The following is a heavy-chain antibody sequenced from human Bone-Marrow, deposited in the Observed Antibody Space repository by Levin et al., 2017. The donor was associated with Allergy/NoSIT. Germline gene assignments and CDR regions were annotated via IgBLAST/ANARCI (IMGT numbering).Heavy chain of an antibody. J-gene: IGHJ2*01. CDR1: GFNFSSHG. CDR2: IWSDGSHK. V-gene: IGHV3-33*01. Sequence: PGGSLRLSCAASGFNFSSHGMHWVRQAPAKGLEWVAVIWSDGSHKYYEDSVKGRFTISRDNSKKTLFLQMNTLRAEDTAVYYCAREVSCSDGNCPWYFDRWGRGTLVTVSS. CDR3: AREVSCSDGNCPWYFDR. D-gene: IGHD2-15*01.